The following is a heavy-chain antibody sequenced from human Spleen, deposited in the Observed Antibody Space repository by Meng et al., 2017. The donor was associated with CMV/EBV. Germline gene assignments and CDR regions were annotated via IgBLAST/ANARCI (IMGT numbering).Heavy chain of an antibody. CDR3: ARMLGAATGFDY. V-gene: IGHV3-20*04. Sequence: CAASKCNFHYYGMSWVRQAPGKGLEWVSGINWNGGSTGYVDSVKGRFTISRDNAKNSLYLQMNSLRAEDTALYYCARMLGAATGFDYWGQGTLVTVSS. D-gene: IGHD1-26*01. CDR2: INWNGGST. J-gene: IGHJ4*02. CDR1: KCNFHYYG.